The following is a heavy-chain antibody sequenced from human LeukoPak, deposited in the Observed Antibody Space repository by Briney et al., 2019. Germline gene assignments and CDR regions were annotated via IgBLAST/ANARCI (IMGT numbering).Heavy chain of an antibody. Sequence: GGSLRLSYAASGFTFSSYWMHWVRQAPGKGLVWVSRIYSDGSSTNYADSVKGRFTISRDNSKNTLYLQMNSLRAEDTAVYYCARALDGSGSRSFDYWGQGTLVTVSS. D-gene: IGHD3-10*01. CDR2: IYSDGSST. V-gene: IGHV3-74*01. CDR3: ARALDGSGSRSFDY. CDR1: GFTFSSYW. J-gene: IGHJ4*02.